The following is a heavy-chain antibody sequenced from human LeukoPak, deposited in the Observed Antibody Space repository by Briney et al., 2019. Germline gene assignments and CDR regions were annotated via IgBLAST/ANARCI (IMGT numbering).Heavy chain of an antibody. CDR3: AKDRGGGYDPYYYYMDV. Sequence: SETLSLTCTVSGGSITSYYWSWIRQSAGKGLEWIGRIYITGSTTYNPSLKSRVTMSLDTSKNPFSLKLSTVTAADTAVYYCAKDRGGGYDPYYYYMDVWGKGTTVTVSS. D-gene: IGHD5-12*01. V-gene: IGHV4-4*07. CDR2: IYITGST. CDR1: GGSITSYY. J-gene: IGHJ6*03.